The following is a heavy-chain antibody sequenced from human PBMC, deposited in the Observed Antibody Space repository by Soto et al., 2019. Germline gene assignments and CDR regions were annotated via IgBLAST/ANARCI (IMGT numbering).Heavy chain of an antibody. CDR2: IYHSGST. V-gene: IGHV4-4*02. CDR1: GGSISSSNW. J-gene: IGHJ4*02. Sequence: QVQLQESGPGLVKPSGTLSLTCAVSGGSISSSNWWSWVRQPPGKGLEWIGEIYHSGSTNYNPSRKSRVAISVDKSKNQFYLRLSCVAAADTAVYYCARGWSYGSGSYPSHWGQGTLVTVSS. D-gene: IGHD3-10*01. CDR3: ARGWSYGSGSYPSH.